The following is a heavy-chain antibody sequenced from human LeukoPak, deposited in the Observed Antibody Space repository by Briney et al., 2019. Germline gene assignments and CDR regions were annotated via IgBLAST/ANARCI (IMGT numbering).Heavy chain of an antibody. J-gene: IGHJ4*02. V-gene: IGHV1-69*13. D-gene: IGHD1-26*01. Sequence: SVKVSCKASGGTFSSYAISWVRQAPGQGLEWMGGIIPIFGTANYAQKFQGRVTITADESTSTAYMELSSLRSEDTAVYHCARDRDLVGATPSDYWGQGTLVTVS. CDR2: IIPIFGTA. CDR1: GGTFSSYA. CDR3: ARDRDLVGATPSDY.